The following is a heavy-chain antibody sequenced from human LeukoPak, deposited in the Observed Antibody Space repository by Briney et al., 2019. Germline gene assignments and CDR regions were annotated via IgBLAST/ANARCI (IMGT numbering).Heavy chain of an antibody. CDR3: ARDRGGLRYFDWLPTHFDY. CDR1: GYTFTSYG. Sequence: ASVKVSCKAPGYTFTSYGISWVRQAPGQGLEWMGWISAYNGNTNYAQKLQGRVTMTTDTSTSTAYMELRSLRSDDTAVYYCARDRGGLRYFDWLPTHFDYWGQGTLVTVSS. V-gene: IGHV1-18*01. CDR2: ISAYNGNT. J-gene: IGHJ4*02. D-gene: IGHD3-9*01.